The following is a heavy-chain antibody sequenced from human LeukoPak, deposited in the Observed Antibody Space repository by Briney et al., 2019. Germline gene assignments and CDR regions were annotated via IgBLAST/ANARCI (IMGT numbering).Heavy chain of an antibody. CDR1: GFTFSTYE. CDR3: ARDGGVGATTYFDY. CDR2: ISSSGSTI. J-gene: IGHJ4*02. V-gene: IGHV3-48*03. D-gene: IGHD1-26*01. Sequence: WGSLSLSCAASGFTFSTYEMNWVRQAPGKGLEWVSYISSSGSTIYYADSVKGRFTISRDNAKNSLYLQMNSLRAEDTAVYYCARDGGVGATTYFDYRGQGTLVTVSS.